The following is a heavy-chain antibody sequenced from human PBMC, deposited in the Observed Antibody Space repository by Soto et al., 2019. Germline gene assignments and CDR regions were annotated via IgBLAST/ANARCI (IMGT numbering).Heavy chain of an antibody. CDR2: INAGNGNT. D-gene: IGHD5-18*01. J-gene: IGHJ4*02. Sequence: GASVKVSCKASGYTFTSYAMHWVRQAPGQRLEWMGWINAGNGNTKYSQKFQGRVTMTTDTSTSTAYMELRSLTSDDTAVYYCAPHTLDTGMPSGYWGQGTLVTVSS. V-gene: IGHV1-3*01. CDR1: GYTFTSYA. CDR3: APHTLDTGMPSGY.